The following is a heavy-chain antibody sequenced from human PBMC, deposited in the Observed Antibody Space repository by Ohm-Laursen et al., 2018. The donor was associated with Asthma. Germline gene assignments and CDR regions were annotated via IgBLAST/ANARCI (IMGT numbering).Heavy chain of an antibody. CDR3: ARDVMEWYLPAFDF. V-gene: IGHV3-30-3*01. D-gene: IGHD3-3*01. CDR2: GGSYYDGGLK. CDR1: GFAFSTYA. Sequence: SLRLSCAASGFAFSTYAMHWVRQAPGKGLEWVAVGGSYYDGGLKYYADSVNGRFTVSRDDSKNTLYLQMNSLRPDDTAVYYCARDVMEWYLPAFDFWGQGTLVTVSS. J-gene: IGHJ4*02.